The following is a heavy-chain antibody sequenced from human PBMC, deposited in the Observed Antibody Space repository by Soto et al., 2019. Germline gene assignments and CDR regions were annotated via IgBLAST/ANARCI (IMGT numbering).Heavy chain of an antibody. V-gene: IGHV4-39*01. CDR3: ARLKPSPRDYVDY. D-gene: IGHD3-10*01. Sequence: QLQLQESGPGLVKPSETLSLTCTVSGGSISSSSYYWGWIRQPPGKGLEWIGSIYYSGSTYYNPSLKSRVTISVDTSKNQFSLKLSSVTAADTAVYYCARLKPSPRDYVDYWGQGTLVTVSS. CDR1: GGSISSSSYY. CDR2: IYYSGST. J-gene: IGHJ4*02.